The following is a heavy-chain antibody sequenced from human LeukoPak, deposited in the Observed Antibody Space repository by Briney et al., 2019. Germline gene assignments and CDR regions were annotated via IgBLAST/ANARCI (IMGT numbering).Heavy chain of an antibody. V-gene: IGHV1-69*13. J-gene: IGHJ5*02. CDR1: GGSINNYG. Sequence: SVKVSCKTSGGSINNYGINWVRQAPGQGLEWMGMIIPLLTRPKYAKKFQGRVTITADESADTAYMEVSRLTSEDTAVFFCAIVPKTGMPAITWGPGTLVSVSS. D-gene: IGHD6-6*01. CDR3: AIVPKTGMPAIT. CDR2: IIPLLTRP.